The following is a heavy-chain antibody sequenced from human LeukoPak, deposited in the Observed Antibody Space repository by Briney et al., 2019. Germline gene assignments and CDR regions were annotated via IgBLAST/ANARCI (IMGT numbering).Heavy chain of an antibody. D-gene: IGHD5-24*01. CDR2: ISYDGSNK. Sequence: GRCLRLSCAASGFTFNSYRMHWVRRAPGKGLEWVAVISYDGSNKYYADSVKGRFTISRDNSKNTLYLQMNSLRAEDTAVYYCAKVPGRDGYTHDAFDIWGQGTMVTVSA. J-gene: IGHJ3*02. CDR1: GFTFNSYR. V-gene: IGHV3-30*18. CDR3: AKVPGRDGYTHDAFDI.